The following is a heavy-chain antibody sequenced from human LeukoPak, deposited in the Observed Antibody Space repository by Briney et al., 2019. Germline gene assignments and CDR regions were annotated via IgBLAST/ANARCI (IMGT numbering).Heavy chain of an antibody. CDR2: IYYSGST. CDR1: GGSISSYY. J-gene: IGHJ3*02. V-gene: IGHV4-59*01. Sequence: PSETLSLTCTVSGGSISSYYWSWIRQPPGKGLEWIGYIYYSGSTNYNPSLKSRVTISVDTSKNQFSLKLSSVTAADTAVYYCARDRGRPDYSLDAFGIWGQGTMVTVSS. CDR3: ARDRGRPDYSLDAFGI. D-gene: IGHD3-16*01.